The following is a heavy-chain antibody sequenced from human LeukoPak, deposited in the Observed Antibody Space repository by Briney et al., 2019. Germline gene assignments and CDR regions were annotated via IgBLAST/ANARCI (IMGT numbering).Heavy chain of an antibody. CDR2: INPDGNKK. D-gene: IGHD5-18*01. CDR3: ARDLAYSRLDY. V-gene: IGHV3-7*01. Sequence: GGSLRLSCAASGFTVSSNYMSWVRQAPGKGLEWVASINPDGNKKYSADSVKGRFTISRDNAENSLYLQMNSLRVEDTAFYYCARDLAYSRLDYWGQGMLVTVSS. J-gene: IGHJ4*02. CDR1: GFTVSSNY.